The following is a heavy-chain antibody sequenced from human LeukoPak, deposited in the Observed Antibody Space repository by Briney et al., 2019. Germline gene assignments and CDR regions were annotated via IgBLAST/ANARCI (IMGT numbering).Heavy chain of an antibody. Sequence: ASVKVSCKASGYTFTSYYMHWVRQSPGQGLEWMGIINPSGGSPSYAQKFQGRVTMTRDTSTSTVYMELSSLRSEDTAVYYCARGHSSVEEAAAGYYFDYWGQGTLVTVSS. V-gene: IGHV1-46*01. CDR3: ARGHSSVEEAAAGYYFDY. CDR2: INPSGGSP. CDR1: GYTFTSYY. D-gene: IGHD6-13*01. J-gene: IGHJ4*02.